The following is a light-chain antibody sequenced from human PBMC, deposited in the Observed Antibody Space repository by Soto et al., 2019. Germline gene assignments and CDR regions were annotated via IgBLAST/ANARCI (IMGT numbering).Light chain of an antibody. CDR2: EVS. J-gene: IGLJ1*01. Sequence: QSALTQPASVSGSPGQSITISCTGTSSDVGGYDYVSWYQLHPGKAPKLMVFEVSNRPSGVSYRFSASKSGNTASLTISGLPAEDEADYFCSSYSISTAYLFGTGTKLTVL. CDR3: SSYSISTAYL. CDR1: SSDVGGYDY. V-gene: IGLV2-14*01.